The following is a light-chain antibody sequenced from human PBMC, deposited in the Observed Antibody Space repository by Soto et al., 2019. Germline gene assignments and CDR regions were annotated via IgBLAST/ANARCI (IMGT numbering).Light chain of an antibody. V-gene: IGLV2-14*01. CDR3: SSYTNINTRACV. CDR1: SGDIGSYNR. Sequence: QSVLTQPASVSGSPGQSITISCTGTSGDIGSYNRVSWYQQHPGKAPKLIIYEVTDRPSGVSNRFSGSKSGNTASLTISGLQAEDEAEYYCSSYTNINTRACVFGTVTNVTVL. J-gene: IGLJ1*01. CDR2: EVT.